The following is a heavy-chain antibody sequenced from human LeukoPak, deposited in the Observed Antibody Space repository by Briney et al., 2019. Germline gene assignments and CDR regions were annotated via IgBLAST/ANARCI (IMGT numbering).Heavy chain of an antibody. CDR3: ARAGGSGSYSGYFDY. Sequence: PGGSLRLSSAASGVTAISNYISRGRHAPPEGLEWVSVIYSGGNTNYADSLTGRFTISRDNSKNTLYLQMNSLRAEDTAVYYCARAGGSGSYSGYFDYWGQGTLVTVSS. J-gene: IGHJ4*02. CDR2: IYSGGNT. D-gene: IGHD3-10*01. CDR1: GVTAISNY. V-gene: IGHV3-53*01.